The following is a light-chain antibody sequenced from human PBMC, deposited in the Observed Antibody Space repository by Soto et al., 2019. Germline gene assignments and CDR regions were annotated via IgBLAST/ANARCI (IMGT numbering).Light chain of an antibody. V-gene: IGLV2-14*01. CDR3: LSYTSRGTYV. J-gene: IGLJ1*01. Sequence: QSVLTQPASVSGSPGQSITISCTGTSSDVGNYKYVSWYQQHPDTAPKLIIYEVSKRSSGVSDLFSGSKSSNTASLTISGLQAEDETDYYCLSYTSRGTYVFGTGTKLTVL. CDR1: SSDVGNYKY. CDR2: EVS.